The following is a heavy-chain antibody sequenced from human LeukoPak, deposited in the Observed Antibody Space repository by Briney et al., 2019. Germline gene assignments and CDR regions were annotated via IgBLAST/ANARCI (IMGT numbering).Heavy chain of an antibody. CDR2: ISGSGVST. Sequence: GGSLRLSCAASGFTFGSYAMSWVRQAPGKGLEWVSTISGSGVSTYFADSVKGRFTISRDNSKNTLYLQMNSLRPEDTAVYYCARDDNSQGATTLFDFWGQGTLVTVSS. CDR3: ARDDNSQGATTLFDF. V-gene: IGHV3-23*01. CDR1: GFTFGSYA. D-gene: IGHD1-26*01. J-gene: IGHJ4*02.